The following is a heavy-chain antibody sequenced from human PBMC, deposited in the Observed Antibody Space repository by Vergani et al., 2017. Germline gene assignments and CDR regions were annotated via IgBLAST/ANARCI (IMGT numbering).Heavy chain of an antibody. D-gene: IGHD6-6*01. CDR2: IYTSGST. Sequence: QVQLQESGPGLVKPSQTLSLTCTVSGGSISSGSYYWSWIRQPPGKGLEWIGRIYTSGSTNYNPALKSRVTISGDTSKNQFSLKLSSVTAADTAVYYCAREGQQLVLGRGDYYYYMDVWGKGTTVTVSS. CDR1: GGSISSGSYY. V-gene: IGHV4-61*02. CDR3: AREGQQLVLGRGDYYYYMDV. J-gene: IGHJ6*03.